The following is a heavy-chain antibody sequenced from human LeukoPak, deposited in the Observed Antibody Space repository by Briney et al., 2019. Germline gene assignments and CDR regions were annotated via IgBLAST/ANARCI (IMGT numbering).Heavy chain of an antibody. CDR1: GYTFTGYY. Sequence: ASVKVSCKASGYTFTGYYMHWVRQAPGQGLEWMGWINPNSGGTNYAQKFQGRVTMTRDTSISTAYMELSRLRSDDTAVYYCARALSLGVVIIDERDAFDIWGQGTMVTVSS. D-gene: IGHD3-3*01. CDR2: INPNSGGT. V-gene: IGHV1-2*02. CDR3: ARALSLGVVIIDERDAFDI. J-gene: IGHJ3*02.